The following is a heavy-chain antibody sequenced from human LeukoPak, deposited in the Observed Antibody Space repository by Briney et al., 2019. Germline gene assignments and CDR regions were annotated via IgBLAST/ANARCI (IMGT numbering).Heavy chain of an antibody. Sequence: ASVKVSCKASGYTFTGYYMHWVRQAPGQGLEWMGRINPNSGGTNYAQKFQGRVTMTRDTSISTAYMELSRLRSDDTAVYYCAGRVGATKGYYFDYWGQGTLVTVS. CDR3: AGRVGATKGYYFDY. V-gene: IGHV1-2*06. CDR2: INPNSGGT. D-gene: IGHD1-26*01. CDR1: GYTFTGYY. J-gene: IGHJ4*02.